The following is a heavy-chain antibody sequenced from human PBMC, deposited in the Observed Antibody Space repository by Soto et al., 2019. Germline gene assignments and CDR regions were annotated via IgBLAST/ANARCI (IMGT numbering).Heavy chain of an antibody. D-gene: IGHD3-22*01. J-gene: IGHJ4*02. CDR2: ISVYNGNT. CDR1: GYSFIGYG. CDR3: ARGRRPLNVGRYETSGYFDY. Sequence: QVQLVQSGAEVTEPGASVKVSCKASGYSFIGYGLSWVRQAPGQGLEWMGWISVYNGNTNYAQNFQCRFTVTPDTSQSTVYMELRSLRSDDTAVYYCARGRRPLNVGRYETSGYFDYWGQGTLVTVSS. V-gene: IGHV1-18*01.